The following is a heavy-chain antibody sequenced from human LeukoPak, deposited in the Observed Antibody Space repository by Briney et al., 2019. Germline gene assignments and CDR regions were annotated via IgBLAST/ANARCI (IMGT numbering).Heavy chain of an antibody. J-gene: IGHJ5*02. D-gene: IGHD2-2*01. V-gene: IGHV3-74*01. CDR3: AKDRHAPGRYCSSTSCLPFDP. CDR2: INSDGSST. Sequence: WVSLRLSCAASGFTFSSYWMHWVRQAPGKGLVWVSRINSDGSSTSYADSVKGRFTISRDNAKNTLYLQMNSLRAEDTAVYYCAKDRHAPGRYCSSTSCLPFDPWGQGTLVTVSS. CDR1: GFTFSSYW.